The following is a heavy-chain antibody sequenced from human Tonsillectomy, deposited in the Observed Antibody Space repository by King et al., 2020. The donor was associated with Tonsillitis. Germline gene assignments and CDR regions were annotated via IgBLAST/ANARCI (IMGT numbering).Heavy chain of an antibody. D-gene: IGHD1-26*01. J-gene: IGHJ3*02. V-gene: IGHV3-30*03. Sequence: VQLVESGGGVVQPGRSLRLSCAASGFTFSSYGMHWVRQAPGKGLEWVAVISYDGSNKYYADSVKGRFTISRDNSKNTLYLQMNSLRADDTAVYYCLTGKVGATRASDIWGQGTMVTVSS. CDR3: LTGKVGATRASDI. CDR2: ISYDGSNK. CDR1: GFTFSSYG.